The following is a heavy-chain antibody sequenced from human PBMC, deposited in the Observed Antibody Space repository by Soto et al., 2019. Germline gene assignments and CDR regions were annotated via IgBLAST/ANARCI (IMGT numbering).Heavy chain of an antibody. Sequence: QVQLVESGGGVVQPGGALRLSCAASGFTFSSTGMHWVRQAPGKGLEWVAVISHDGGNKYYGDSVKGRFTISRDNYKNTLYLKMNSLRADDTAVYYGAKDGGRAVAAHWGQGTLVTVTS. V-gene: IGHV3-30*18. CDR3: AKDGGRAVAAH. J-gene: IGHJ4*02. D-gene: IGHD6-19*01. CDR1: GFTFSSTG. CDR2: ISHDGGNK.